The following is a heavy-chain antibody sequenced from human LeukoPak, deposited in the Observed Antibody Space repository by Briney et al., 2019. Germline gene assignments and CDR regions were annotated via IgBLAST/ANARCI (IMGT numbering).Heavy chain of an antibody. CDR2: IWYDGSNK. D-gene: IGHD3-22*01. Sequence: PGRSLRLSCAASGFTFSSYGMHWVRQAPGKGLEWVAVIWYDGSNKYYADSVKGRFTISRDNSKNTLYLQMNSLRAEDTAVHYCAKDDSSGYYHAPFDYWGQGTLVTVSS. CDR1: GFTFSSYG. J-gene: IGHJ4*02. V-gene: IGHV3-33*06. CDR3: AKDDSSGYYHAPFDY.